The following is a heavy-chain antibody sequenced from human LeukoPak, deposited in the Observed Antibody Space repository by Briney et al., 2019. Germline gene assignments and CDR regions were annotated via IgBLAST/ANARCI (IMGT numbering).Heavy chain of an antibody. J-gene: IGHJ4*02. D-gene: IGHD6-19*01. V-gene: IGHV3-9*01. CDR1: GFTFNNYA. CDR2: ISWNSGSI. CDR3: AKDNRRHYTSGPNPDSLH. Sequence: GGSLRLSCAGSGFTFNNYAMHWVRQPPGKGLEWVSGISWNSGSIDYADSAKGRFTISRDNAKNSLYLQMNSLRVEDTAFYYCAKDNRRHYTSGPNPDSLHWGQGALVTVSS.